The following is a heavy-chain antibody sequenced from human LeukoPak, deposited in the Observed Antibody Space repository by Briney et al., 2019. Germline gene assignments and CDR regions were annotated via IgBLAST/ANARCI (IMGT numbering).Heavy chain of an antibody. J-gene: IGHJ4*02. V-gene: IGHV1-69*06. CDR1: GGTFSSYA. CDR3: ARAPSGEVAANDY. Sequence: SVKVSCKASGGTFSSYAISWVRQAPGQGLEWMGGIIPIFGTANYAQKFQGRVTITADKSTSTAYMELSSLRSEDTAVYYCARAPSGEVAANDYWGQETLVTVSS. CDR2: IIPIFGTA. D-gene: IGHD2-15*01.